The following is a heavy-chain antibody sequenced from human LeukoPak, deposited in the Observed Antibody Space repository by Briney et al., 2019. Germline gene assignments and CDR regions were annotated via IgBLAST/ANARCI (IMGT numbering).Heavy chain of an antibody. CDR1: GFTFSDYY. CDR2: ISSSGTTI. Sequence: NTGGSLRLSCAASGFTFSDYYMTWIRQAPGKGLQWVSYISSSGTTIYYADSVKGRFTISRDNAENSLYLQMNSLRAEDTAVYYCARDGYDFWSGYYYFDYWGQGTLVTVSS. CDR3: ARDGYDFWSGYYYFDY. D-gene: IGHD3-3*01. V-gene: IGHV3-11*04. J-gene: IGHJ4*02.